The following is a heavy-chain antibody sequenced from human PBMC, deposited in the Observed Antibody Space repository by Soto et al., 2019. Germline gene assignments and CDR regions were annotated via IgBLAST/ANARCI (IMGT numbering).Heavy chain of an antibody. V-gene: IGHV1-18*01. D-gene: IGHD3-22*01. J-gene: IGHJ3*02. Sequence: QVQLVQSGAEVKKPGASVKVSCKASGYTFTSYGISWVRQAPGQGLEWMGWISAYNGNTNYAQKLQGRVTMTTDTXTXXAYMELRSLRSDDTAVYYCARHSSGYYHDHDAFDIWGQGTMVTVSS. CDR1: GYTFTSYG. CDR2: ISAYNGNT. CDR3: ARHSSGYYHDHDAFDI.